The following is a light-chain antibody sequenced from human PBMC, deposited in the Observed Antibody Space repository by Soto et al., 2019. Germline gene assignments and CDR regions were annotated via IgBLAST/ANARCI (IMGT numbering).Light chain of an antibody. Sequence: LTQPPSASGSPGQSVTISCTGTSGDVGGYNFVSWYQQHPGKAPKFMIYEVSKRPSGVPDRFSGSKSGNTASLTVSGLQAEDEADYYCSSYAGGIKWVFGGGTKLTVL. CDR3: SSYAGGIKWV. V-gene: IGLV2-8*01. CDR1: SGDVGGYNF. J-gene: IGLJ3*02. CDR2: EVS.